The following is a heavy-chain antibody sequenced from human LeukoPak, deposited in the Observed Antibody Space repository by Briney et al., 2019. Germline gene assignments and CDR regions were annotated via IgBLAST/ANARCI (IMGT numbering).Heavy chain of an antibody. CDR1: GFTFKSYD. CDR3: ARGGRGSSWFDN. J-gene: IGHJ4*02. D-gene: IGHD6-13*01. CDR2: IGTAGDT. Sequence: GGSLRLSCGASGFTFKSYDMHWVRQAAGEGLEWVSAIGTAGDTYYPGSVKGRFTISRENAKNSLYLQMNSLRAGDTAVYYCARGGRGSSWFDNWGQGTLVTVSS. V-gene: IGHV3-13*01.